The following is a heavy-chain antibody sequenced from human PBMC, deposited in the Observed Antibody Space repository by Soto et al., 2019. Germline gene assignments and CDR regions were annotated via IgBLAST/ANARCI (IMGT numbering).Heavy chain of an antibody. CDR1: GVSITSYY. J-gene: IGHJ5*02. CDR2: IYYTGRT. V-gene: IGHV4-59*01. Sequence: ETLSLSCPVSGVSITSYYWTWIRQPPGKELEWIGYIYYTGRTNCNPSLKSRLTMSVDTSKNQFSLRLSSVTAADTAVYYCARDLTIGGFFDPWGQGTLVTVSS. D-gene: IGHD1-26*01. CDR3: ARDLTIGGFFDP.